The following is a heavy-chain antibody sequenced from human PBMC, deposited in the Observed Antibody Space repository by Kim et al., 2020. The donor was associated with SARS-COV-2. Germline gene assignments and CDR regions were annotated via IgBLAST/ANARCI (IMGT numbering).Heavy chain of an antibody. Sequence: SETLSLTCTVSGGSISSYYWSWIRQPPGKGLEWIGYIYYSGSTNYNPSLKSRVTISVDTSKNQFSLKLSSVTAADTAVYYCARDRYWAFDIWGQGTMVTVSS. J-gene: IGHJ3*02. V-gene: IGHV4-59*13. CDR3: ARDRYWAFDI. D-gene: IGHD2-15*01. CDR2: IYYSGST. CDR1: GGSISSYY.